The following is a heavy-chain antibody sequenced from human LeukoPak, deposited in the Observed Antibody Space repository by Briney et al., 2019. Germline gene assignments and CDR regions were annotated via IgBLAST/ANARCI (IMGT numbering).Heavy chain of an antibody. V-gene: IGHV1-2*02. CDR3: ARDEGSGYELDY. J-gene: IGHJ4*02. D-gene: IGHD5-12*01. Sequence: ASVKVSCKASGYTFTDYYMHWVRQAPGQGLEWMGWINPNSGGTNYAQKFQGRVTMTRDTSISTAYMELSRLRSDDTAVYYCARDEGSGYELDYWGQGTLVTVSS. CDR2: INPNSGGT. CDR1: GYTFTDYY.